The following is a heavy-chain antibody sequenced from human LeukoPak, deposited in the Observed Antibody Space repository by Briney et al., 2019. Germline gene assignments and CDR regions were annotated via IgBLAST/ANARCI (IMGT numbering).Heavy chain of an antibody. Sequence: FETLSLTCTGSGGSLNKFYWGWIRQPPREGLEWIGRIYNRGSTNYNPSLKSRVTMSVDTSKNQFSLKLSSVTAADTAVYYCARGRYCSADICSGGDAFDIWGQGTMVSVSS. D-gene: IGHD2-15*01. J-gene: IGHJ3*02. CDR2: IYNRGST. CDR3: ARGRYCSADICSGGDAFDI. CDR1: GGSLNKFY. V-gene: IGHV4-4*07.